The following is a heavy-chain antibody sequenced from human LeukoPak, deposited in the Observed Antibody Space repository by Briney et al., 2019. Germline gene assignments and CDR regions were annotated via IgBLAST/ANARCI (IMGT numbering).Heavy chain of an antibody. D-gene: IGHD3-10*01. Sequence: SETLSLTCAVYGGSFSGYYWSWIRQPPGKGLEWIGEINHSGSTNYNPSLKSRVTISVDTSKNQFFLKLSSVIAADTAVYYCARGLMVRGVIRGEWGQGTLVTVSS. CDR3: ARGLMVRGVIRGE. CDR2: INHSGST. V-gene: IGHV4-34*01. CDR1: GGSFSGYY. J-gene: IGHJ4*02.